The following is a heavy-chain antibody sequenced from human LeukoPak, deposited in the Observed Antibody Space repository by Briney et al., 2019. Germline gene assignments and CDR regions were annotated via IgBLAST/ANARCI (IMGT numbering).Heavy chain of an antibody. D-gene: IGHD5-18*01. CDR3: AKDTGLQLWLSFLDY. CDR1: GFTFSSYS. CDR2: ISSSSSYI. J-gene: IGHJ4*02. V-gene: IGHV3-21*01. Sequence: GGSLRLSCAASGFTFSSYSMNWVRQAPGKGLEWVSSISSSSSYIYYADSVKGRFTISRDNAKNSLYLQMNSLRAEDTAVYYCAKDTGLQLWLSFLDYWGQGTLVTVSS.